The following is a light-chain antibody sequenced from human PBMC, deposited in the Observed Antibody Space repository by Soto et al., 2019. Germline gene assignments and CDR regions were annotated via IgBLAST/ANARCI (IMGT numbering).Light chain of an antibody. CDR3: QQYNSYPLT. CDR1: QSIDRW. V-gene: IGKV1-5*01. J-gene: IGKJ4*01. Sequence: DIQMTQSPSTLSASVGDRVTITCRASQSIDRWLVWYQQRPGRAPKLLIYDVANLETGVPSRFSGSGSETEFTLTISSLQPDDFAIYYCQQYNSYPLTFGGGTKVDIK. CDR2: DVA.